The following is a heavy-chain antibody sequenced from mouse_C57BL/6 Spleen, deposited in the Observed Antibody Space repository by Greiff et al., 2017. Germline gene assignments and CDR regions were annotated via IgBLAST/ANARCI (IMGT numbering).Heavy chain of an antibody. CDR2: INPSSGGT. D-gene: IGHD1-2*01. J-gene: IGHJ2*01. V-gene: IGHV1-53*01. Sequence: QVQLQQPGAELVKPGASVKLSCKASGYTFTSYWMHWVQQKPGQGLEWIGNINPSSGGTNYNEKFKSKATLTVDKSSSTAYLQLTSRTSEDAAVYCCARAGLLRPLEYWGQGTTLTVSA. CDR3: ARAGLLRPLEY. CDR1: GYTFTSYW.